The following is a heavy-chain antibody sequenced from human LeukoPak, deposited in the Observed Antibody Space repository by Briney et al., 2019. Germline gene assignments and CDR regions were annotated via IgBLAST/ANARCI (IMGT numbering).Heavy chain of an antibody. V-gene: IGHV3-11*04. Sequence: GGSLRLSCAASGFTFSDYYTSWIRQAPGKGLEWVSYISSSGSTIYYADSVKGRFTISRDNAKNSLYLQMNSLRAEDTAVYYCARGSRYCSSTGCPGWFNPWGQGTLVTVSS. D-gene: IGHD2-2*01. CDR3: ARGSRYCSSTGCPGWFNP. CDR1: GFTFSDYY. CDR2: ISSSGSTI. J-gene: IGHJ5*02.